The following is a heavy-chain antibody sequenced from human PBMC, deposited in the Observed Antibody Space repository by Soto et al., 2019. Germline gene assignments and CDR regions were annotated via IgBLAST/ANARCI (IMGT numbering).Heavy chain of an antibody. Sequence: TLSLTGTVSRDSISPFYWDWMRQSPGKGLEWIGYVYYTGSTNYNPSLKSRVTISVDRSKNQFSLKLTSANAADTAVYYCARGRTVRNYADDSSDYFYFFDYWGQGTQVTVSS. CDR1: RDSISPFY. D-gene: IGHD3-22*01. V-gene: IGHV4-59*01. J-gene: IGHJ4*02. CDR3: ARGRTVRNYADDSSDYFYFFDY. CDR2: VYYTGST.